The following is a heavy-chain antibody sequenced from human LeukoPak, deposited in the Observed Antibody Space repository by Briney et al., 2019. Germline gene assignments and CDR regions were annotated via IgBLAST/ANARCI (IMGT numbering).Heavy chain of an antibody. J-gene: IGHJ3*02. CDR3: ARGGSFHEFDI. V-gene: IGHV1-2*02. CDR1: GYRFTDYW. CDR2: INTNTGGT. Sequence: ASVKVSCKASGYRFTDYWIQWVRQAPGQGLEWMGWINTNTGGTVYAQKFQGRVTMTRDTSLTTSYMDLSRLTFDDTAVYYCARGGSFHEFDIWGQGTMVIVSS. D-gene: IGHD3-10*01.